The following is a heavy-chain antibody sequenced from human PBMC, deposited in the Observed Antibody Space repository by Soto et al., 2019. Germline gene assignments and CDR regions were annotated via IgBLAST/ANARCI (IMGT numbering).Heavy chain of an antibody. CDR2: INPSGGST. Sequence: ASLKVSCKASGYTFTSYYMHWVRQAPGQGLEWMGIINPSGGSTSYAQKFQGRVTMTRDTSTSTVYMELSSLRSEDTAMYYCARDYDFWSGYYTPSYYGMDVWGQGTTVTVSS. CDR1: GYTFTSYY. J-gene: IGHJ6*02. CDR3: ARDYDFWSGYYTPSYYGMDV. D-gene: IGHD3-3*01. V-gene: IGHV1-46*01.